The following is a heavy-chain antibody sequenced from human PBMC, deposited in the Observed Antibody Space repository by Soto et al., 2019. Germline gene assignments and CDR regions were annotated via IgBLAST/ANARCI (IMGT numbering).Heavy chain of an antibody. CDR3: AIFKLLPFVSTDAFDI. D-gene: IGHD2-15*01. J-gene: IGHJ3*02. CDR1: GYTFRSYG. CDR2: ISTYNGNT. Sequence: QVQLVQSGAEVKKPGASVKVSCKASGYTFRSYGITWVRQAPGQALEWMGWISTYNGNTNYAQKVQGRVTMTTDTPTSTAYMELRSLRSDDTAVYYCAIFKLLPFVSTDAFDIWGQGTKVTVSS. V-gene: IGHV1-18*01.